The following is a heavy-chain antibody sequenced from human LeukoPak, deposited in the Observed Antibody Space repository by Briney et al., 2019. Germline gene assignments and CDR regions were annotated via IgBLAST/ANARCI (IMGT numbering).Heavy chain of an antibody. D-gene: IGHD7-27*01. J-gene: IGHJ4*02. Sequence: SETLSLTCTASGGSISSYYWSWIRQPPGKGLEWIGYIYYSGSTNYNPSLKSRVTISVDTSKNQFSLKLSSVTAADTAVYYCARGLRNWEYYFDYWGQGTLVTVSS. CDR1: GGSISSYY. V-gene: IGHV4-59*12. CDR3: ARGLRNWEYYFDY. CDR2: IYYSGST.